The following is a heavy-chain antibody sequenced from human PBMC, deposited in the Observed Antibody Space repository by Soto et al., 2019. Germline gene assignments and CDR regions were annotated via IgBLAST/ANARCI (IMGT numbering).Heavy chain of an antibody. CDR3: ARLQQQLVRGVDNWFDP. CDR2: INHSGST. D-gene: IGHD6-13*01. J-gene: IGHJ5*02. CDR1: GGSFSGYY. V-gene: IGHV4-34*01. Sequence: QVQLQQWGAGLLKPSETLSLTCAVYGGSFSGYYWSWIRQPPGKGLEWIGEINHSGSTNYNPSLKSRVNISVNTSKNQFSLKLSSVTAADTAVYYCARLQQQLVRGVDNWFDPWGQGTLVTVSS.